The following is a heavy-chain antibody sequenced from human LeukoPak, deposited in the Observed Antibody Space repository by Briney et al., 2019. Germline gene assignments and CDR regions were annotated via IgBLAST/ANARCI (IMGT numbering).Heavy chain of an antibody. CDR3: ARGREVLRFLEWLPKDNWFDP. V-gene: IGHV6-1*01. Sequence: SQTLSLTCAISGDSVSSNSAAWNWIRQSPSRGLEWLGRTYYRSKWYNDYAVSVKSRITINPDTSKNQFSPQLNSVTPEDTAVYYCARGREVLRFLEWLPKDNWFDPWGQGTLVTVSS. D-gene: IGHD3-3*01. CDR1: GDSVSSNSAA. CDR2: TYYRSKWYN. J-gene: IGHJ5*02.